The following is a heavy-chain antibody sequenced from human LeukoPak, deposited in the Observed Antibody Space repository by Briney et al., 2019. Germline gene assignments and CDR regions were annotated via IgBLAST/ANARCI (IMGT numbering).Heavy chain of an antibody. CDR1: GYSFTSYW. CDR3: ARLGCSGGSCYSVPATAVYFDY. CDR2: IYPGDPDT. V-gene: IGHV5-51*01. Sequence: GESLKISFKGSGYSFTSYWIGWVRPMPGKGLGWMGIIYPGDPDTRYSPSFQGQVTISADKSISTAYLQWSSLKASDTAMYYCARLGCSGGSCYSVPATAVYFDYWGQGTLVTVSS. J-gene: IGHJ4*02. D-gene: IGHD2-15*01.